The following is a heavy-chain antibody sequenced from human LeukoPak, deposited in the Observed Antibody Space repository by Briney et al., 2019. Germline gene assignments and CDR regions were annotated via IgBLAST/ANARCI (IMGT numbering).Heavy chain of an antibody. D-gene: IGHD6-13*01. V-gene: IGHV1-69*01. Sequence: PAASVKVSCKASGGIFSGYAISWVRQAPGQGLEWMGGIIPIFGTANYAQKFQGRVTITADESTSTAYMELSSLRSEDTAVYYCSAGPDAFDIWGQGTMVTVSS. CDR1: GGIFSGYA. CDR3: SAGPDAFDI. CDR2: IIPIFGTA. J-gene: IGHJ3*02.